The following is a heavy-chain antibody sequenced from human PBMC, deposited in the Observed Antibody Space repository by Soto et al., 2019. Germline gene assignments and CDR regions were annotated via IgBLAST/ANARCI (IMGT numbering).Heavy chain of an antibody. J-gene: IGHJ4*02. D-gene: IGHD3-10*01. Sequence: EVQLLESGGGLVQPGGSLRLSCAASGFTFSSYAMSWVRQAPGKGLEWVSAISGSGGSTYYADSVKGRFTISRDNSKNTQYLQMNSLRAEDTAVYYCARRYYYGSGGEVYFDYWGQGTLVTVSS. V-gene: IGHV3-23*01. CDR1: GFTFSSYA. CDR2: ISGSGGST. CDR3: ARRYYYGSGGEVYFDY.